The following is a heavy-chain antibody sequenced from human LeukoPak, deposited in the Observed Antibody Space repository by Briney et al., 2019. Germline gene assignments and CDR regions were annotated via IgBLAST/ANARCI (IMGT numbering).Heavy chain of an antibody. CDR1: GYTLTELS. V-gene: IGHV1-24*01. CDR2: FDPEDGET. Sequence: RASVKVSCKVSGYTLTELSMHWVRQAPGKGLEWMGGFDPEDGETIYAQTSQDRATMTEDTSTETAYMELSSLRTEDTAVYYCATGAYSNVNWGQGTLVTVSS. CDR3: ATGAYSNVN. J-gene: IGHJ4*02. D-gene: IGHD6-13*01.